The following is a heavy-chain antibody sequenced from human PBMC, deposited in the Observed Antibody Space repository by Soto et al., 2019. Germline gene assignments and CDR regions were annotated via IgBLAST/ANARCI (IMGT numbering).Heavy chain of an antibody. CDR3: ARARYYTYYYYGRDV. V-gene: IGHV4-34*01. J-gene: IGHJ6*02. D-gene: IGHD1-26*01. CDR2: INHSGST. Sequence: SETLSLTCAVYGGSFSGYYWSWIRQHPGKGLEWIGEINHSGSTNYTPSLKSRVTISVDTSKNPFSLKLSSVTAADTAVYYCARARYYTYYYYGRDVWGQGTTVTVTS. CDR1: GGSFSGYY.